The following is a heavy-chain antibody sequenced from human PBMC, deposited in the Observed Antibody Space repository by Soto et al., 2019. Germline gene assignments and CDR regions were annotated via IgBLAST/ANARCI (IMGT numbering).Heavy chain of an antibody. CDR3: ARGESPGAFRRGTPLDY. CDR2: INAGNGNT. D-gene: IGHD1-7*01. Sequence: ASVKVSCKASGYTFTSYAMHWVRQAPGQRLEWMGWINAGNGNTKYSQKFQGRVTITRDTSASTAYMELSSLRSEDTAVYYCARGESPGAFRRGTPLDYWGQGTLVTVS. J-gene: IGHJ4*02. CDR1: GYTFTSYA. V-gene: IGHV1-3*01.